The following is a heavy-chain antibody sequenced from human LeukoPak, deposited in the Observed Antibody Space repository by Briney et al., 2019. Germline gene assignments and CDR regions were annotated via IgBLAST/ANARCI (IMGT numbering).Heavy chain of an antibody. CDR3: ARELISSSWYGGGYFDY. V-gene: IGHV3-7*01. D-gene: IGHD6-13*01. CDR2: IKQDGSEK. J-gene: IGHJ4*02. CDR1: GFTFSSYW. Sequence: GGSLRLSCAASGFTFSSYWMSWVRQAPGKGLEWVANIKQDGSEKYYVDSVKGRFTISRDNAKNSLYLQMNSLRAEDTAVYYCARELISSSWYGGGYFDYWGQGTLVTVSS.